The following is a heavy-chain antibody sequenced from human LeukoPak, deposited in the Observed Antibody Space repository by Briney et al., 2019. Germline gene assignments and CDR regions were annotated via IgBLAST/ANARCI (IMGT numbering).Heavy chain of an antibody. CDR2: IYSGGGNTK. CDR3: VVILVPGGVWHFDL. V-gene: IGHV3-33*03. Sequence: GGSLRLSCVASGLTFTNYGFHWVRQAPGKGLEWVAIIYSGGGNTKYYAESLKDRFPISRDDSKDTVYLQMSSLRVEDTAVYYCVVILVPGGVWHFDLWGRGTLVTVSS. D-gene: IGHD2-2*01. CDR1: GLTFTNYG. J-gene: IGHJ2*01.